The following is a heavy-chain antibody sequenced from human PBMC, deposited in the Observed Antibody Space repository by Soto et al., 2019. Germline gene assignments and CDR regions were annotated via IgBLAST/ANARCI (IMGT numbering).Heavy chain of an antibody. CDR2: INAGNGNT. J-gene: IGHJ4*02. CDR3: ARDSRYCSGGSCYFLPGIDY. D-gene: IGHD2-15*01. Sequence: ASVKVSCKASGDTFTNYAMHWVRQAPGQRLEWMGWINAGNGNTKYSQKFQGRVTITRDTSTSTAYMELSSLRSEDTAVYYCARDSRYCSGGSCYFLPGIDYWGQGTLVPVSS. V-gene: IGHV1-3*01. CDR1: GDTFTNYA.